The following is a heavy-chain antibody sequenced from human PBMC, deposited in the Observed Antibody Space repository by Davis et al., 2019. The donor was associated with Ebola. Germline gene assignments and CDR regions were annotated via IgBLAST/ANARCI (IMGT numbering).Heavy chain of an antibody. J-gene: IGHJ6*02. Sequence: GESLKISCKGSGYSFANYWISWVRQMPGKGLEWMGRIDPSDSYTNYSPSFQGHVTISADKSISTAYLQWSSLKASDTAMYYCAGAPYYYYGMDVWGQGTTVTVSS. CDR1: GYSFANYW. CDR3: AGAPYYYYGMDV. CDR2: IDPSDSYT. V-gene: IGHV5-10-1*01.